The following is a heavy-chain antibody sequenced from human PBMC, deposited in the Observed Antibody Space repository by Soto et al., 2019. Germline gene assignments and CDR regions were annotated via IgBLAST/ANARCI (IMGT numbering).Heavy chain of an antibody. Sequence: GSLRLSCAASGFTFSSYGMHWVRQAPGKGLEWVAVIWYDGSNKYYADSVKGRFTISRDNSKNTLYLQMNSLRAEDTAVYYCARGDCSGGSCYSVSFDYWGQGTLVTVSS. CDR1: GFTFSSYG. J-gene: IGHJ4*02. CDR3: ARGDCSGGSCYSVSFDY. D-gene: IGHD2-15*01. V-gene: IGHV3-33*01. CDR2: IWYDGSNK.